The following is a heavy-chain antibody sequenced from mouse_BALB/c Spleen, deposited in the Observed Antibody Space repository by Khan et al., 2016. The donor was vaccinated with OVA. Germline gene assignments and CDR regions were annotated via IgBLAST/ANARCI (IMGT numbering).Heavy chain of an antibody. CDR3: VRGGFAY. CDR1: GFTFIDYG. V-gene: IGHV5-15*02. CDR2: ISSVAYSI. J-gene: IGHJ3*01. Sequence: EVELVESGGGLVQPGGSRKLSCAASGFTFIDYGMAWVRQTPGTGPAWIAFISSVAYSIYYADTVTGRFPISRETAQNTLYLEMRSRSADDTAMYYWVRGGFAYWGQGTRVTVSA.